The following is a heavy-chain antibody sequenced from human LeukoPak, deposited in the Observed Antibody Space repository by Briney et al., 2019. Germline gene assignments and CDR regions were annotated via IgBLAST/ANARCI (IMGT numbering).Heavy chain of an antibody. D-gene: IGHD3-16*01. CDR1: AFALSSEG. CDR2: ISADGNTK. CDR3: AKELNWGVMAFDY. J-gene: IGHJ4*02. Sequence: GGSLRLSCAASAFALSSEGMHWVRQAPGKGLDWVAVISADGNTKYYADSVKGRFTISRDDSKNTLYLQMTSLRPEDTAVHYCAKELNWGVMAFDYWGQGTLVTVSS. V-gene: IGHV3-30*18.